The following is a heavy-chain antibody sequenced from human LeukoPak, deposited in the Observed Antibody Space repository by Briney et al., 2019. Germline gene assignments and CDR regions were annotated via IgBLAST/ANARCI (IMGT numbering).Heavy chain of an antibody. D-gene: IGHD2-2*03. CDR3: AKGGYCSSTSCYYYYYMDV. CDR1: GFTFSSYA. J-gene: IGHJ6*03. CDR2: ISGSGGST. V-gene: IGHV3-23*01. Sequence: GGSLRLSCAASGFTFSSYAMSWVRQAPGKGLEWVSAISGSGGSTYYAESVKGRVTISRDNSKNTLYLQMNSLSAEDTAGYYCAKGGYCSSTSCYYYYYMDVWGKGTTVTVSS.